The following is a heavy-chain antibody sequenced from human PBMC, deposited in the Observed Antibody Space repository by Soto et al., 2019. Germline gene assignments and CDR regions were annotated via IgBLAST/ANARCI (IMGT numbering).Heavy chain of an antibody. V-gene: IGHV4-4*07. D-gene: IGHD6-25*01. CDR2: IYSSGST. J-gene: IGHJ5*02. CDR3: ARGQRVSDWFDP. CDR1: GGTISGYY. Sequence: QVPLQESGPGLVKPSETLSLNCTVTGGTISGYYWTWIRQSAGGGLEWIGRIYSSGSTNYNPSLKSRVTTSLDTSMNHFSLRLSSATAADTAVYYCARGQRVSDWFDPWGQGTLVTVSS.